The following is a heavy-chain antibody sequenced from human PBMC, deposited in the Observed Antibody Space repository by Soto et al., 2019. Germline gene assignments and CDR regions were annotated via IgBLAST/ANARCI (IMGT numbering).Heavy chain of an antibody. CDR3: ASGYSSGHYGDWFDP. V-gene: IGHV4-4*07. D-gene: IGHD6-19*01. CDR1: GGSISSYY. Sequence: SETLSLTCTVSGGSISSYYWSWIRQPAGKGLEWIGRIYTSGSTNYNPSLKSRVTMSVGTSKNQFSLKLSSVTAADTAVYYCASGYSSGHYGDWFDPWGQGTLVTVSS. CDR2: IYTSGST. J-gene: IGHJ5*02.